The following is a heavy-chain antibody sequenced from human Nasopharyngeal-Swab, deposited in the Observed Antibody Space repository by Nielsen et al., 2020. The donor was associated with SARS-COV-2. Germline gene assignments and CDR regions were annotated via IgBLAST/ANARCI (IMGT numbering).Heavy chain of an antibody. V-gene: IGHV3-9*02. CDR2: ISWNSGSI. CDR3: AKDRDHYYDSSGYPMFDP. D-gene: IGHD3-22*01. Sequence: SLKISSAASGFTSDDYAMHWVRQAPRRGLEWVSGISWNSGSIGDADSVKGRFTISRDNAKNSLYLQMNSLRAEDTALYYCAKDRDHYYDSSGYPMFDPWGQGTLVTVSS. CDR1: GFTSDDYA. J-gene: IGHJ5*02.